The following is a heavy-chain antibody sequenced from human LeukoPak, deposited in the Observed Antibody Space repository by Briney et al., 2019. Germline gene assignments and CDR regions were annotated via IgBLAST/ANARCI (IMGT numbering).Heavy chain of an antibody. V-gene: IGHV4-59*01. D-gene: IGHD3-22*01. CDR3: ARGGPTTYYYDSSGYHPRNYFDY. CDR1: GGSISGSH. Sequence: SETLSLTCFVSGGSISGSHWSWIRQPPGKGLEWIGYIYYSGSTNYNPSLKSRVTISVDTSKNQFSLKLSSVTAADTAVYYCARGGPTTYYYDSSGYHPRNYFDYWGQGTLVTVSS. J-gene: IGHJ4*02. CDR2: IYYSGST.